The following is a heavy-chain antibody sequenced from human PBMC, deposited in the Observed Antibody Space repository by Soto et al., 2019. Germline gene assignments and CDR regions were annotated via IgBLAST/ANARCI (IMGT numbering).Heavy chain of an antibody. J-gene: IGHJ3*01. D-gene: IGHD6-19*01. CDR3: ARWHSGWFAPPPRGGFDV. V-gene: IGHV2-5*02. Sequence: QITLKESGPPLVRPTQTLTLTCTFSGFSLTTSGVGVGWIRQPPGKALEWLALGYWDDDKRFSPSLKTRLAITKDTSKNQVVLTMANMDTEDTATYFCARWHSGWFAPPPRGGFDVWGQGTMVTVSS. CDR1: GFSLTTSGVG. CDR2: GYWDDDK.